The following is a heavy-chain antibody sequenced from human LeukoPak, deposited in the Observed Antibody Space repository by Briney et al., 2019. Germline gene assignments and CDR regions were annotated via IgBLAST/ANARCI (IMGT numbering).Heavy chain of an antibody. CDR1: GYTFTGFY. CDR3: ARPLTTSGRYFDL. D-gene: IGHD1-14*01. CDR2: INPNSGGT. J-gene: IGHJ2*01. Sequence: VASVKVSCKASGYTFTGFYIHWVRQAPGQGLEWMGWINPNSGGTNYAQKFQDRVTMTRDTSISTAYMELSSLKSDDTAVYYCARPLTTSGRYFDLWGRGTLVTVSS. V-gene: IGHV1-2*02.